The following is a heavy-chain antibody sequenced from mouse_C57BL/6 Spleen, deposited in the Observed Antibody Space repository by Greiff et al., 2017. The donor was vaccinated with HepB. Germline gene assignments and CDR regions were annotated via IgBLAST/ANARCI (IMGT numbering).Heavy chain of an antibody. CDR1: GYTFTSYW. V-gene: IGHV1-52*01. CDR2: IDPSDSET. D-gene: IGHD1-1*01. Sequence: QVQLQQPGAELVRPGSSVKLSCKASGYTFTSYWMHWVKQRPIQGLEWIGNIDPSDSETHYNQKFKDKATLTVDKSSSTAYMQLSSLTSEDSAVYYCVCDPSYYYGSSHDYWGQGTTLTVSS. CDR3: VCDPSYYYGSSHDY. J-gene: IGHJ2*01.